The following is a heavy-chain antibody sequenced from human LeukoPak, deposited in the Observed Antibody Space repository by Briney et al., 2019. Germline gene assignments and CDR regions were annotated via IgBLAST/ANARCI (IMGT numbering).Heavy chain of an antibody. D-gene: IGHD3-22*01. CDR3: ARDQGDAPYYYDSSGYYYDY. Sequence: GGSLRLSCAASGFTFSSYSMNWVRQAPGKGLEWVSSISSISSYIYYADSVSGRFTISRDNAKNSLYLQMDSLRAEDTAVYYCARDQGDAPYYYDSSGYYYDYWGQGTLVTVSS. CDR2: ISSISSYI. CDR1: GFTFSSYS. J-gene: IGHJ4*02. V-gene: IGHV3-21*01.